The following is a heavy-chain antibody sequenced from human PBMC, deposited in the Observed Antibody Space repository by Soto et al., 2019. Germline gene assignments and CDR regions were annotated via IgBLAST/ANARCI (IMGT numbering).Heavy chain of an antibody. V-gene: IGHV4-59*12. CDR2: IYYSGST. Sequence: SETLSLTCSVSGGSIRRYYFSWIRQPPGKGLEWIGYIYYSGSTTYNPSLRSRVTISVDTPKNQFSLKLSSVTAADTAVYYCARGSYYDRSGAKKCFAYGGRGTLATV. CDR1: GGSIRRYY. D-gene: IGHD3-22*01. J-gene: IGHJ4*02. CDR3: ARGSYYDRSGAKKCFAY.